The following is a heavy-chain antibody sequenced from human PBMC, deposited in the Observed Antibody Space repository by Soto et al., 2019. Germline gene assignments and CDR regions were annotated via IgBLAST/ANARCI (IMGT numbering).Heavy chain of an antibody. V-gene: IGHV1-18*01. Sequence: QVQLVQSGVEVKKPGASVKVSCKASGYTLTSHGISWVRQAPGQGLEWMGWISTYNGNTKYAQKFQERVTMTADTSTNTAHMELRSLRSDDTAMYYCARGYYDSSGPFDYWGQGTLVTVSS. J-gene: IGHJ4*02. CDR2: ISTYNGNT. CDR3: ARGYYDSSGPFDY. D-gene: IGHD3-22*01. CDR1: GYTLTSHG.